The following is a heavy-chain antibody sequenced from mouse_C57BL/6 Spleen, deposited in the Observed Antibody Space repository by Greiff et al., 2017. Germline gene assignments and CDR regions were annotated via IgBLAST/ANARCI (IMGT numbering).Heavy chain of an antibody. CDR2: IYPGSGNT. J-gene: IGHJ2*01. CDR3: ARRSYYDYDGDYYFDY. Sequence: QVQLKESGPELVKPGASVKISCKASGYTFTDYYINWVKQRPGQGLEWIGWIYPGSGNTKYNEKFKGKATLTVDTSSSTAYMQLSSLTSEDSADYFCARRSYYDYDGDYYFDYWGQGTTLTVSS. D-gene: IGHD2-4*01. V-gene: IGHV1-84*01. CDR1: GYTFTDYY.